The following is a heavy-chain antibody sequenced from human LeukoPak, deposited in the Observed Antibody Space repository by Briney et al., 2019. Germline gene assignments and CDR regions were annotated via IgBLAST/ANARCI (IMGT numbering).Heavy chain of an antibody. V-gene: IGHV4-4*09. J-gene: IGHJ3*02. CDR1: GGSISSYY. CDR2: IYSSGST. D-gene: IGHD1-14*01. Sequence: TPSETLSLTCTVSGGSISSYYWNWIRQPPGKGLEWVGYIYSSGSTNYNPSLKSRVTISVDTSKNHFSLRLSSVTAAETAVYYCARRRPEAFDIWGQGTMVTVSS. CDR3: ARRRPEAFDI.